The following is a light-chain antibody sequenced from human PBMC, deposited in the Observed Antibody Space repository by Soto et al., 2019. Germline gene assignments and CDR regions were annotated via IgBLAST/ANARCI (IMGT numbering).Light chain of an antibody. CDR3: SSYAGSNIL. CDR1: SRDVGGYNY. CDR2: EVN. V-gene: IGLV2-8*01. J-gene: IGLJ2*01. Sequence: QSALTQPPSASGSPGQSVTISCTGTSRDVGGYNYVSWYQQHPGKAPKLMIYEVNKRPSGVPDRFSGSKSGNTASLTVSGLQAEDEADYYCSSYAGSNILFGGGTKLIVL.